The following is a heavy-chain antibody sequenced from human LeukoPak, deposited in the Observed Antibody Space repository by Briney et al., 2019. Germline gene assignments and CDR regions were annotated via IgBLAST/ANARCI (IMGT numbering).Heavy chain of an antibody. D-gene: IGHD2-2*01. CDR2: ISSSSSYI. J-gene: IGHJ6*04. Sequence: GGSLRLSCAASAFTFSSLSMNWVRQAPGKGLEWVSSISSSSSYIYYADSVKGRFTISRDNAKNSLYLQMNSLRAEDTAVYYCARDTRPAAGMDVWGKGTTVTVSS. CDR1: AFTFSSLS. CDR3: ARDTRPAAGMDV. V-gene: IGHV3-21*01.